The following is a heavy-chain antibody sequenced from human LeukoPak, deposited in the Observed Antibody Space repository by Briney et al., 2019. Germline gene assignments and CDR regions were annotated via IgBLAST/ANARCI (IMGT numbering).Heavy chain of an antibody. CDR2: INPNSGGT. CDR3: ARGPDYYGSGSSIFDY. Sequence: GASVKVSCKASGYTFTGYYMHWVRQAPGQGLEWMGWINPNSGGTNYAQKFQGRVTMTRDTSISTAYMELSRLRSDDTAVYYCARGPDYYGSGSSIFDYWGQGTLVTVSS. V-gene: IGHV1-2*02. J-gene: IGHJ4*02. D-gene: IGHD3-10*01. CDR1: GYTFTGYY.